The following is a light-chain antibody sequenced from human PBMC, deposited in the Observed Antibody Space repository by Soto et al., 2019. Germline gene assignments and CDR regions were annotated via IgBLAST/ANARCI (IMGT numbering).Light chain of an antibody. CDR1: SGDVGGYNY. CDR3: SSYTGSSTYV. CDR2: EVS. J-gene: IGLJ1*01. V-gene: IGLV2-14*01. Sequence: QSVLTQPASVSGSPGQSITISCTGTSGDVGGYNYVSWYQQHPGKAPKLMIYEVSTRPSGVSDRFSGSKSDNTASLTISGLQAEDEADYYCSSYTGSSTYVFGTGTKLTVL.